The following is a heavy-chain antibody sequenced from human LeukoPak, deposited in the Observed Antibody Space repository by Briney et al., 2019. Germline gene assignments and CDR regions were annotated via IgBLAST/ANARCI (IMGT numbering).Heavy chain of an antibody. Sequence: GASVTVSFTASGYTFTGYYMHWVRQAPGQGLEWMGWINPNSGGTNYAQKFQGRVTMTRDTSISTAYMELSRLRSDDTAVYYRARDWHSSSSHFDYWGQGTLVTVSS. CDR1: GYTFTGYY. CDR3: ARDWHSSSSHFDY. D-gene: IGHD6-6*01. CDR2: INPNSGGT. V-gene: IGHV1-2*02. J-gene: IGHJ4*02.